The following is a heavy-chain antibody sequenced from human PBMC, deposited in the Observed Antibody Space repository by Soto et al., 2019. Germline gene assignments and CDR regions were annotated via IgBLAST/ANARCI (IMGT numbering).Heavy chain of an antibody. CDR1: GGSFSGNY. Sequence: KPSETLSLTCAVYGGSFSGNYWSWIRQPPGKGREWLGEINHSGVTNYNPPPKSRITISTDTSKKQFSLRLSSVAAAETAVYYCVIEPRMWLAGGGYWGQGTQVTVSS. V-gene: IGHV4-34*01. CDR3: VIEPRMWLAGGGY. D-gene: IGHD6-19*01. J-gene: IGHJ4*02. CDR2: INHSGVT.